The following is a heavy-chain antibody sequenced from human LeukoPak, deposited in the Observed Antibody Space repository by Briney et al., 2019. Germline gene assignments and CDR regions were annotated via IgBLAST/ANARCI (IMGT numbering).Heavy chain of an antibody. V-gene: IGHV4-39*01. CDR1: GGSISVYTAYY. J-gene: IGHJ4*02. CDR2: IFSSGIT. D-gene: IGHD5-18*01. CDR3: ASSRGYSYAQDY. Sequence: SETLSLTCTVSGGSISVYTAYYWGWIRQPPGKGLEWIGGIFSSGITYYNPSLESRVTISVDTSKNQFSLKQSSVTAADTAVYFCASSRGYSYAQDYCGQGTLVTVSS.